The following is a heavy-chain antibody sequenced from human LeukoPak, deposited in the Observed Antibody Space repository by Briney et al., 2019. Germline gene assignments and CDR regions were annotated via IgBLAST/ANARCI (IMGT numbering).Heavy chain of an antibody. D-gene: IGHD5-12*01. V-gene: IGHV3-23*01. Sequence: PGGSLRLSCAASGFTFSNYGMSWVRQAPGKGLEWVSAISGSGGSTYYADSVKGRFTISRDNSKNTLYLQMNSLRAEDTAVYYCAKDGNSGYDYYWGQGTLVTVSS. CDR2: ISGSGGST. J-gene: IGHJ4*02. CDR3: AKDGNSGYDYY. CDR1: GFTFSNYG.